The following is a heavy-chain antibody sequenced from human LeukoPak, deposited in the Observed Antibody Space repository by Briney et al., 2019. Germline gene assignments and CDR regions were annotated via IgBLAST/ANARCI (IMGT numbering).Heavy chain of an antibody. J-gene: IGHJ3*02. D-gene: IGHD3-22*01. V-gene: IGHV3-48*03. CDR1: GFTFSSYE. CDR2: ISSSGSTI. Sequence: GGSLRLSCAASGFTFSSYEMNWVRQAPGKGLEWVSYISSSGSTIYYADSVKGRFTISRDNAKNSLYLQMNSLRAEDTAVYYCAKDPWDSSGYFDAFDIWGQGTMVTVSS. CDR3: AKDPWDSSGYFDAFDI.